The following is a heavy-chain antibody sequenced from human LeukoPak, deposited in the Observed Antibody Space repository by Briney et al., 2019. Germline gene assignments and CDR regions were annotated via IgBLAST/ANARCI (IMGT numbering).Heavy chain of an antibody. CDR1: GGTFSSYA. J-gene: IGHJ4*02. D-gene: IGHD1-26*01. V-gene: IGHV1-69*01. CDR2: IIPIFGTA. CDR3: ARPNYSGSYYRS. Sequence: SVKVSCKASGGTFSSYAISWVRQAPGQGLEWMGGIIPIFGTANYAQKFQGRVTITADESTSTAYMELSSLRSEDTAVYYCARPNYSGSYYRSWGQGTLVTVSS.